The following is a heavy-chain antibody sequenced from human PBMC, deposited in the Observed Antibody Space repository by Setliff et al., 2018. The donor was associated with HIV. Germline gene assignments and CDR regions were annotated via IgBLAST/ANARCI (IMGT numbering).Heavy chain of an antibody. CDR3: ARWGEPALKAFDV. CDR2: DHHSGSS. V-gene: IGHV4-59*08. Sequence: SETLSLTCTVSGASITSYYWNWIRQTPGKGLEWIGFDHHSGSSFYNPSLNRRVSISVDTAESQFILKLTSVTATDTAVYYCARWGEPALKAFDVWGRGTMVTVSS. D-gene: IGHD3-16*01. J-gene: IGHJ3*01. CDR1: GASITSYY.